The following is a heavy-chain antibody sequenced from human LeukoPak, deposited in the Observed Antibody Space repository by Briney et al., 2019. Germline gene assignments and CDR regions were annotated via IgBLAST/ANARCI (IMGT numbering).Heavy chain of an antibody. V-gene: IGHV4-4*02. Sequence: SETLSLTCAVSGGSISSDNWWSWVRQPPGKRLEWIGEIHHRGGTNYNPSLQGRVTISVDKSNNHFSLRLTSVTAADTAVYYCTTNGWYCLDHWGQGALVTVSS. D-gene: IGHD6-19*01. CDR2: IHHRGGT. CDR1: GGSISSDNW. CDR3: TTNGWYCLDH. J-gene: IGHJ1*01.